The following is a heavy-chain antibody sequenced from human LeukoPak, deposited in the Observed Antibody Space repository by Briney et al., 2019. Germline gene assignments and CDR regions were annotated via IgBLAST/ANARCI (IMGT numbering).Heavy chain of an antibody. J-gene: IGHJ4*02. V-gene: IGHV4-59*12. CDR1: GGSISSYY. Sequence: TSETLSLTCTVSGGSISSYYWSWIRQPPGKGLEWIGYIYYSGSTNYNPSLKSRVTMSVDTSKNQFSLKLSSVTAADTAVYYCARDLPLHAFDYWGQGTLVTVSS. CDR2: IYYSGST. CDR3: ARDLPLHAFDY. D-gene: IGHD5/OR15-5a*01.